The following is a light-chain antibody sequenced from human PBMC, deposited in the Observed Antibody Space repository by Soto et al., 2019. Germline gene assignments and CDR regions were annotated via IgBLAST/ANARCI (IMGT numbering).Light chain of an antibody. V-gene: IGKV3-20*01. CDR3: QQYGRSLQT. CDR2: SAF. CDR1: QTVTNNN. Sequence: MLTQSPDIVSLSRGARATLSCGASQTVTNNNLAWFQQKPGQSPRLLIYSAFYRASGVPNRFIGSGSGTDFTLTISRLEPEDFAVYYCQQYGRSLQTFGPGTKVDIK. J-gene: IGKJ3*01.